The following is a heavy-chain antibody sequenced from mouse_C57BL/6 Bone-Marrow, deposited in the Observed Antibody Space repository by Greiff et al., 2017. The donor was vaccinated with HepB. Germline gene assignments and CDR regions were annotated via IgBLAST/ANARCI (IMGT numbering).Heavy chain of an antibody. Sequence: QVQLQQPGAELVKPGASVKLSCKASGYTFTSYWMQWVKQRPGQGLEWIGDIDPSDSYTNYNQKFKGKATLTVDTSSSTAYMQLSSLTSEDSAVYYCAGCYYGNPYYFYYWGQGTTLTVSS. CDR1: GYTFTSYW. D-gene: IGHD2-1*01. CDR2: IDPSDSYT. CDR3: AGCYYGNPYYFYY. J-gene: IGHJ2*01. V-gene: IGHV1-50*01.